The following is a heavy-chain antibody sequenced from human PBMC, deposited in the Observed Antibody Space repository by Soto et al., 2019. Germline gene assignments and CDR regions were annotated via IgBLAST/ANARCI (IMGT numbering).Heavy chain of an antibody. J-gene: IGHJ3*02. Sequence: VTVSWKVSGGTFRSYAISWGRQAPVQGLEWMGGIIPIFGTANYGQKFQGRATITADTTTSTAYIDMSSLRSEETAVYYCARVMQLWGRDGAFDIGGQGTMVTVSS. V-gene: IGHV1-69*06. D-gene: IGHD5-18*01. CDR3: ARVMQLWGRDGAFDI. CDR1: GGTFRSYA. CDR2: IIPIFGTA.